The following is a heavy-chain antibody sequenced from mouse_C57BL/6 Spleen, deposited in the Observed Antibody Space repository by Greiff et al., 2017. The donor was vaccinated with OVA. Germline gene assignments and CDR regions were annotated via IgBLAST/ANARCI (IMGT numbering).Heavy chain of an antibody. CDR2: ISDGGSYT. Sequence: EVKVEESGGGLVKPGGSLKLSCAASGFTFSSYAMSWVRQTPEKRLEWVATISDGGSYTYYPDNVKGRFTISRDNAKNNLYLQMSHLKSEDTAMYYCARGGLRYYFDYWGQGTTLTVSS. D-gene: IGHD2-2*01. CDR1: GFTFSSYA. CDR3: ARGGLRYYFDY. V-gene: IGHV5-4*03. J-gene: IGHJ2*01.